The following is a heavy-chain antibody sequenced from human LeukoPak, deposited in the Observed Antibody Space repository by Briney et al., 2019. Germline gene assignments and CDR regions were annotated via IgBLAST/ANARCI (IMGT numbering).Heavy chain of an antibody. D-gene: IGHD3-22*01. CDR3: ARGLFLSGYLDAFDI. Sequence: GGSLRLSCAASGFTVNNKYMTWVRQAPGKGLEWVSLIYNDGRTYYADSVRGRCTISRDNLKNVLYLQMNSLKVEDTALYYCARGLFLSGYLDAFDIWGEGTVVTVSS. CDR1: GFTVNNKY. CDR2: IYNDGRT. J-gene: IGHJ3*02. V-gene: IGHV3-53*01.